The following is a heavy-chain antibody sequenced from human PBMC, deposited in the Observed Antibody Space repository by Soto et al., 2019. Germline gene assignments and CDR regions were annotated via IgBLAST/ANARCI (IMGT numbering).Heavy chain of an antibody. Sequence: VKVSCKASGYTFTSYYMHWVRQAPGQGLEWMGIINPSGGSTSYAQKFQGRVTMTRDTSTSTVYMELNSLKTEDTAVYFCVRTIQPGTTTYFDSWGQRTLVTVSS. J-gene: IGHJ4*02. CDR3: VRTIQPGTTTYFDS. V-gene: IGHV1-46*03. CDR2: INPSGGST. CDR1: GYTFTSYY. D-gene: IGHD1-1*01.